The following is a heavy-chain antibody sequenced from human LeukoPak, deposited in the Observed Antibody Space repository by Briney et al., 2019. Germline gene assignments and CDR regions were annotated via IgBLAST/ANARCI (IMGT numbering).Heavy chain of an antibody. CDR1: GGSFSGYY. V-gene: IGHV4-34*01. CDR3: ARVSYSSGWYDDYFDC. Sequence: PSETLSLTCAVYGGSFSGYYWSWIRQPPGKGLEWIGEINHSGSTNYNPSLKSRVTISVDTSKNQFSLKLSSVTAADTAVYYCARVSYSSGWYDDYFDCWGQGTLVTVSS. D-gene: IGHD6-19*01. CDR2: INHSGST. J-gene: IGHJ4*02.